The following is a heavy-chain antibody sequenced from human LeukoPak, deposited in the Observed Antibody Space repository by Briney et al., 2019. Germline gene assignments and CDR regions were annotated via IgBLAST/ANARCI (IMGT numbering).Heavy chain of an antibody. CDR2: IKQDGSEK. V-gene: IGHV3-7*01. CDR1: GFTFSSYW. D-gene: IGHD3-10*01. CDR3: TSRITMVRGVIRTQGSYMDV. Sequence: GGSLRLSCAASGFTFSSYWMSWVRQAPGKGLEWVANIKQDGSEKYYVDSVKGRFTISRDNAKNSLYLQMNSLRAEDTVVYYCTSRITMVRGVIRTQGSYMDVWGKGTTVTVSS. J-gene: IGHJ6*03.